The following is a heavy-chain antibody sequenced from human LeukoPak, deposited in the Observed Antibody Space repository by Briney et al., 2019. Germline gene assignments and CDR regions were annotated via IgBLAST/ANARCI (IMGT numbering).Heavy chain of an antibody. J-gene: IGHJ4*02. CDR1: GGSIRSHY. CDR2: FYDTVST. CDR3: ARYSSSWDINYFDY. V-gene: IGHV4-59*08. Sequence: SETLSLTCSVSGGSIRSHYWSWIRQSPGKGLEWIAYFYDTVSTNYNPSLKSRVTISVDTSKNQFSLKLSSVTAADTAVYYCARYSSSWDINYFDYWGQGTLVTVSS. D-gene: IGHD6-13*01.